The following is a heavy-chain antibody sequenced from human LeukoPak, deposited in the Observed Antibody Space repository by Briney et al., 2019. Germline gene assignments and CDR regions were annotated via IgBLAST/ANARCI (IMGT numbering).Heavy chain of an antibody. CDR2: ISRSSSAI. CDR1: GFSFSSYS. J-gene: IGHJ3*02. CDR3: ARDSCGSYYFALDI. V-gene: IGHV3-48*02. D-gene: IGHD1-26*01. Sequence: PGGSLRLSCAASGFSFSSYSMNWVRQAPGKGLEWVSYISRSSSAIYYADSVKGRFTISRDDAKNSLYLQMNSLRDEDTAVYYCARDSCGSYYFALDIWGQGTMVTVSS.